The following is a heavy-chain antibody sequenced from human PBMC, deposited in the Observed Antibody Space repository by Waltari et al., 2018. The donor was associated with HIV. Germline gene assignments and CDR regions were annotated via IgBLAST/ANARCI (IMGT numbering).Heavy chain of an antibody. CDR2: VNGEASST. V-gene: IGHV3-74*01. Sequence: EFELVDSAVGLVQTEGSLRLSCVASNFHFSHSWIYWVRQLPGKGLVWFSRVNGEASSTDYGDSVRGRFTISRNNAKNTVYLQMNSRSAEDTALYYCTRAVFWSGFFRDYFFDYWGQGTPVTVSS. J-gene: IGHJ4*02. CDR3: TRAVFWSGFFRDYFFDY. D-gene: IGHD3-3*01. CDR1: NFHFSHSW.